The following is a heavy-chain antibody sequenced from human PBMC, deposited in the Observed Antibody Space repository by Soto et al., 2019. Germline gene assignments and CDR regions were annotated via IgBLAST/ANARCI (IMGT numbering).Heavy chain of an antibody. Sequence: QVQLVESVGGVVQPGRSLRDSCAASGITISNYFMYWVRQAPGKGLEWVAAIAYDGSNKHYSDSVKGRFTISRDNSKNTLFLQMNSLRDEDTAVYYCVAGDQYYAMVVWGQGTTVAVSS. CDR2: IAYDGSNK. CDR1: GITISNYF. V-gene: IGHV3-30-3*01. CDR3: VAGDQYYAMVV. J-gene: IGHJ6*02. D-gene: IGHD2-2*01.